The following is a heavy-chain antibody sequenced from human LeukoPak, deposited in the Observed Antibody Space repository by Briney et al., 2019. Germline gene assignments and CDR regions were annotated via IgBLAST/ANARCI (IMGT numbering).Heavy chain of an antibody. D-gene: IGHD2-15*01. Sequence: GGSLRLSCAASGFTFSSYAMSWVRQAPGKGLEWVSDISGSGGTTYFADSVKGRFAISRDTSKNTLYLQMNSLRAEDTAVYYCAKPKGYCSGGSCCFDPWGQGTLVTVSS. CDR2: ISGSGGTT. CDR1: GFTFSSYA. V-gene: IGHV3-23*01. CDR3: AKPKGYCSGGSCCFDP. J-gene: IGHJ5*02.